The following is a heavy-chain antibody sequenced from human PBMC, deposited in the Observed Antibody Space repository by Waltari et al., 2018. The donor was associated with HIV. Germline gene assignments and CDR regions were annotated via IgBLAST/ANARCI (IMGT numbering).Heavy chain of an antibody. Sequence: QVQLQESGPGLVKPSETLSLTCTVSGGSISSYYWSWIRQPPGKGLEWIGYIYYSGSTNYNPSLKSRVTISVDTSKNQFSLKLSSVTAADTAVYYGARVDYGPNPYGMDVWGQGTTVTVSS. J-gene: IGHJ6*02. D-gene: IGHD4-17*01. CDR2: IYYSGST. CDR3: ARVDYGPNPYGMDV. CDR1: GGSISSYY. V-gene: IGHV4-59*01.